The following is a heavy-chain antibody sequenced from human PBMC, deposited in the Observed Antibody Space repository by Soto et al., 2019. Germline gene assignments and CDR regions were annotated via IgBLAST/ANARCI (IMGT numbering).Heavy chain of an antibody. CDR3: AKGGSGSYWRAYYYYGMDV. V-gene: IGHV3-64*01. J-gene: IGHJ6*02. Sequence: GGSLSLSCAASGFTFSSYAMHWVRQAPGKGLEYVSAISSNGGSTYYANSVKGRFTISRDNSKNTLYLQMNSLRAEDTAVYYCAKGGSGSYWRAYYYYGMDVWGQGTAVTVSS. CDR2: ISSNGGST. D-gene: IGHD3-10*01. CDR1: GFTFSSYA.